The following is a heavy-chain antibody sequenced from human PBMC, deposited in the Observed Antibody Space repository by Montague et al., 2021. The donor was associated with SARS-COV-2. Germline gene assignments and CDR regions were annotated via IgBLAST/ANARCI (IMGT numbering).Heavy chain of an antibody. CDR3: ARDQVVVVAATMDSYYYYGMDV. D-gene: IGHD2-15*01. V-gene: IGHV3-11*01. Sequence: SRRLSLSASGFTFSDYYMSWIRQAPGKGLEWVSYISSSGSTIYYADSVKGRFTISRDNAKNSLYLQMNSLRAEDTAVYYCARDQVVVVAATMDSYYYYGMDVWGQGTTVTVSS. CDR1: GFTFSDYY. J-gene: IGHJ6*02. CDR2: ISSSGSTI.